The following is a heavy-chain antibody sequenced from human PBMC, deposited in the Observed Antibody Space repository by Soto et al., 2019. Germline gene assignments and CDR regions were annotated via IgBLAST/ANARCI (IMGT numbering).Heavy chain of an antibody. J-gene: IGHJ4*02. CDR2: IIPLFGTT. CDR3: ARDSIAGDGSDN. V-gene: IGHV1-69*13. CDR1: GGTFSSYT. Sequence: ASVKVSCKASGGTFSSYTVAWVRQAPGQGLEWMGEIIPLFGTTNYVEKFQGRLTITADASTSTAYMELSSLRSEDTAMYYCARDSIAGDGSDNWGQGTLVTVSS. D-gene: IGHD6-13*01.